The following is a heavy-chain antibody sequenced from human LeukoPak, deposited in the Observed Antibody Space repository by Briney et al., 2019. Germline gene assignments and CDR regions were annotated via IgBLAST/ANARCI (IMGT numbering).Heavy chain of an antibody. CDR1: GFTFNRHW. J-gene: IGHJ4*02. V-gene: IGHV3-7*03. D-gene: IGHD4-17*01. CDR3: ARGPDYGARTDYLDY. Sequence: GGSLRLSCAASGFTFNRHWMNWVRQAPGKGLEWVANIKQGGGEGNYVDSVKGRFTISRDDAKNSLYLQLNSLRVEDTAIYCCARGPDYGARTDYLDYWGQGALVTVSS. CDR2: IKQGGGEG.